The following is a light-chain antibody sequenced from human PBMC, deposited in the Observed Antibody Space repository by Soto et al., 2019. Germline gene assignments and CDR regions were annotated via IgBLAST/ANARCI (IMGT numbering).Light chain of an antibody. CDR1: SSDVGSYNL. J-gene: IGLJ2*01. CDR2: EGS. Sequence: QSALTQPASVSGSPGQSITISCTGTSSDVGSYNLVSWYQQHPGKAPKLMIYEGSKRPSGVSNRFSGSKSGNTASLTISGLQAEDEARYYCCSYAGSSTVVFGGGTKLTVL. V-gene: IGLV2-23*01. CDR3: CSYAGSSTVV.